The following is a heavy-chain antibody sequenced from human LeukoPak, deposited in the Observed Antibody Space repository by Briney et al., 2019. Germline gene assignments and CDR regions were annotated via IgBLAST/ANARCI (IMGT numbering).Heavy chain of an antibody. V-gene: IGHV1-46*02. Sequence: GAPLKVFCKASGYTFHSHYIHWVGQAPGQGREWMGKINPTGGSTSYAQKFQGRVTMTRDTSTSTVYMELSSLRSEDTAVYYCARDQTAMPFRSALPGVPDYWGQGTLVTVSS. CDR1: GYTFHSHY. D-gene: IGHD5-18*01. CDR2: INPTGGST. CDR3: ARDQTAMPFRSALPGVPDY. J-gene: IGHJ4*02.